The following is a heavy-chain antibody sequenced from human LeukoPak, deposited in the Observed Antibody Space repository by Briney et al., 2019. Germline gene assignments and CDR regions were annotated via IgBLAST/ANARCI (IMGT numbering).Heavy chain of an antibody. CDR1: GFTFSSYA. CDR2: ISGSGGGT. V-gene: IGHV3-23*01. Sequence: PGGSLRLSCAASGFTFSSYAMSWVRQAPGKGLEWVSAISGSGGGTYYADSVKGRFTISRDNSKNMLYLQMNRLRAEDTALYYCAKMIRGVNDFDYWGQGTLVTVSS. J-gene: IGHJ4*02. D-gene: IGHD3-10*01. CDR3: AKMIRGVNDFDY.